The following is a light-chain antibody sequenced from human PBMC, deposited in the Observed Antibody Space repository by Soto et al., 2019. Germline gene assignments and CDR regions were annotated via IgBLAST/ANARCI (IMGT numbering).Light chain of an antibody. CDR2: AAS. J-gene: IGKJ1*01. V-gene: IGKV1-8*01. CDR1: QGISSY. CDR3: QQYYSYPRT. Sequence: AIRMTQSPSSFSASTGDRGTITCRASQGISSYLAWYQQKPGKAPKLLIYAASTLQSGVPSRFSGSGSGTDFTLTISCLQSEDFATNYCQQYYSYPRTFGQGTKVEIK.